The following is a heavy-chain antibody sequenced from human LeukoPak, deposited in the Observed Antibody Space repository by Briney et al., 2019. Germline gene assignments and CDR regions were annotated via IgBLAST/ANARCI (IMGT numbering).Heavy chain of an antibody. Sequence: SETLSLTCSVSGDAITSGDDYWNWIRQSPGKGLQWIGYISFTGSTYYNPSLGSRFTISLDAPKNQFSLGLNSVTAADTAVYYCARGDYTVLAGSPFDLWGRGTLVTVSS. CDR1: GDAITSGDDY. J-gene: IGHJ4*02. D-gene: IGHD6-19*01. CDR3: ARGDYTVLAGSPFDL. CDR2: ISFTGST. V-gene: IGHV4-30-4*01.